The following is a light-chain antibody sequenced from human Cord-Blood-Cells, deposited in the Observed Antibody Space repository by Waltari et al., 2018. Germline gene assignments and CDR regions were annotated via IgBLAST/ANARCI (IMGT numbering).Light chain of an antibody. CDR1: SSDVGGYNY. Sequence: QSALTQPASVSGSPGQSITISCTGTSSDVGGYNYVSWYQNHPGKAPKLMIYEVSNRPSGVSNRFSGSKSGNTASLTISGLQAEDEADYYCSSYTSSSTLVFGTGTKVTVL. J-gene: IGLJ1*01. CDR3: SSYTSSSTLV. V-gene: IGLV2-14*01. CDR2: EVS.